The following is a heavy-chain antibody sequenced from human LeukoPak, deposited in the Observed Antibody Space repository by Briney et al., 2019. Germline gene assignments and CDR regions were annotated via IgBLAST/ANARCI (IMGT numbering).Heavy chain of an antibody. Sequence: GGSLRLSCAASGFMFSSYTMSWVRRAPGKGLEWVSGFSGSGGGTYYADSVKGRFTISRDNSKNTLYLQMNSLRAEDTALYYCAKLWRRSYGSGSPTDFWGQGTLVTVSS. D-gene: IGHD3-10*01. V-gene: IGHV3-23*01. CDR1: GFMFSSYT. CDR3: AKLWRRSYGSGSPTDF. J-gene: IGHJ4*02. CDR2: FSGSGGGT.